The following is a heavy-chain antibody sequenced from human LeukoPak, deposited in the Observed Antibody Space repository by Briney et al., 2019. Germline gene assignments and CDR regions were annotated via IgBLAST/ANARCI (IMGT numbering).Heavy chain of an antibody. CDR1: GGSITFGSYY. CDR3: ARARVIPASFDD. Sequence: KPPQTLSLTCTVSGGSITFGSYYWTWIRQPAGKGLEWIGRIYTSGRTFYNPSLKSRVTISMDTSMNQFSLRLNSVTAADTAVYYCARARVIPASFDDWGQGTLVTVSS. CDR2: IYTSGRT. J-gene: IGHJ4*02. D-gene: IGHD3-16*02. V-gene: IGHV4-61*02.